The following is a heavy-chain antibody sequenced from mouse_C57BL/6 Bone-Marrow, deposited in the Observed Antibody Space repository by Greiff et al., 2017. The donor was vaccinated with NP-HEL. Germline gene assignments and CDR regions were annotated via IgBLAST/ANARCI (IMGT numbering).Heavy chain of an antibody. V-gene: IGHV1-7*01. CDR1: GYTFTSYW. CDR2: INPSSGYT. Sequence: VQLQQSGAELAKPGASVKLSCKASGYTFTSYWMHWVQPRPGQGLEWIGYINPSSGYTKYNQKFKDKATLTADTSSITAYMQLSSLTYEDSAVYYCARGRPALFAYWGQGTLVTVSA. CDR3: ARGRPALFAY. J-gene: IGHJ3*01.